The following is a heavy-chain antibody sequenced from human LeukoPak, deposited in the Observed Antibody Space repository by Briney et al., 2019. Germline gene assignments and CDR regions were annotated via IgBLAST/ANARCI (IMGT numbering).Heavy chain of an antibody. J-gene: IGHJ4*02. CDR2: IYYSGST. CDR1: GGSISSSSYY. Sequence: PSETLSLTCTVSGGSISSSSYYWGWIRQPPGKGLEWIGSIYYSGSTYYNPSLKSRVTISVDTSKNQFSLKLSSVTAADTAVYYCARDVNGGNFDYWGQGTLVTVSS. CDR3: ARDVNGGNFDY. D-gene: IGHD2-8*01. V-gene: IGHV4-39*02.